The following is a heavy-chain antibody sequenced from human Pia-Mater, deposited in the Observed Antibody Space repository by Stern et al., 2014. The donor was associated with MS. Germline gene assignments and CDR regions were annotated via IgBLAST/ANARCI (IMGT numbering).Heavy chain of an antibody. Sequence: MQLVESGPGLVKPSQTLSLTCTVSGVSIGSGGYYWSWVRQQPGKGLEGIGNIYSSGSTYYTPSLKSRVTISIDMSENQFSLNLTSVTAADTAVYFCARVPLVTTTFDSWGQGTLVTVSS. V-gene: IGHV4-31*03. D-gene: IGHD5-12*01. J-gene: IGHJ4*02. CDR2: IYSSGST. CDR3: ARVPLVTTTFDS. CDR1: GVSIGSGGYY.